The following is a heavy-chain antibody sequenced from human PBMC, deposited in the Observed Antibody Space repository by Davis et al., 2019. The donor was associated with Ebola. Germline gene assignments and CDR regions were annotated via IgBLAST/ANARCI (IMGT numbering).Heavy chain of an antibody. J-gene: IGHJ6*02. CDR1: GFTFSSYE. V-gene: IGHV3-48*03. CDR3: ARDCRLGYCSDAYYYYGMDV. Sequence: PGGSLRLSCAASGFTFSSYEMNWVRQAPGKGLEWVSYISSSGSTIYYADSVKGRFTISRDNAKNSLYLQMNSLRAEDTAVYYCARDCRLGYCSDAYYYYGMDVWGQGTTVTVSS. D-gene: IGHD2-15*01. CDR2: ISSSGSTI.